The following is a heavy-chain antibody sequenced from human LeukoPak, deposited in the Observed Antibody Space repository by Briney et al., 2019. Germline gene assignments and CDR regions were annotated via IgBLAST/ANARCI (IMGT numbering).Heavy chain of an antibody. CDR3: AKVRWSTSSPIAFDI. V-gene: IGHV3-23*01. CDR1: GFSFSSYA. J-gene: IGHJ3*02. CDR2: ISGSGGST. D-gene: IGHD6-6*01. Sequence: GGSLRLSCAASGFSFSSYAMSWVRQAPGKGLEWVSGISGSGGSTYNADSVKGPFTISRDNSKNTLYLQMNSLRAEDSAVYYCAKVRWSTSSPIAFDIWGRGTMVTVSS.